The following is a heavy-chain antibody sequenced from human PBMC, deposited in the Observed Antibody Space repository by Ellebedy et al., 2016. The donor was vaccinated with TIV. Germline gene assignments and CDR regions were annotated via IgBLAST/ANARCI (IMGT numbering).Heavy chain of an antibody. D-gene: IGHD3-10*01. CDR3: ARHDRTMVRVSYFDY. J-gene: IGHJ4*02. V-gene: IGHV4-39*01. Sequence: MPGGSLRLSCTVSGGSISSSSYYWGWIRQPPGKGLEWIGSIYYSGSTYYNPCLKSRVTISVDTSKNQFSLKLSSVTAADTAVYYCARHDRTMVRVSYFDYWGQGTLVTVSS. CDR1: GGSISSSSYY. CDR2: IYYSGST.